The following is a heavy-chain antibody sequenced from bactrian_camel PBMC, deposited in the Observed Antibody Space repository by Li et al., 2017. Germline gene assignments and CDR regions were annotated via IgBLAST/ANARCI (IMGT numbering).Heavy chain of an antibody. J-gene: IGHJ4*01. CDR3: AADERGYIIGATADY. Sequence: HVQLVESGGGSVQAGGSLKLSCAAATSGYSFRGYGMAWYRQAPGKERELVASIRSDGFASYADSVKGRFTISQDNAKTTLYLQIHDLKTEDTAVYYCAADERGYIIGATADYWGRGTQVTVS. D-gene: IGHD1*01. V-gene: IGHV3S55*01. CDR1: GYSFRGYG. CDR2: IRSDGFA.